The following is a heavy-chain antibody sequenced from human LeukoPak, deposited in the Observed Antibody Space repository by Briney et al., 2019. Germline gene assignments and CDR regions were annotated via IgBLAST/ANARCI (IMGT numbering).Heavy chain of an antibody. CDR3: ARGSPYGRNWFDP. CDR2: INHSGST. CDR1: GGSFSGYY. J-gene: IGHJ5*02. V-gene: IGHV4-34*01. Sequence: SETLSLTCAVYGGSFSGYYWSWIRQPPGKGLEWIGEINHSGSTNYNPSLKSRVTISVDTSKNRFSLKLSSVTAADTAVYYCARGSPYGRNWFDPWGQGTLVTVSS. D-gene: IGHD3-10*01.